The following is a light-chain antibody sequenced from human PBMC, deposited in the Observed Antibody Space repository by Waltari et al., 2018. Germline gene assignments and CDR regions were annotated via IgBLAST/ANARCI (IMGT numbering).Light chain of an antibody. CDR3: QQYNNWPPLT. V-gene: IGKV3-15*01. CDR1: QSVSSK. CDR2: GAS. Sequence: EIVMTQSPATLSVSPGESATLSCRASQSVSSKLAWYHQKPGQAPRLLIYGASPRASGIPARFSGSGSGTEFTLTISSLQSEDFAVYYCQQYNNWPPLTFGGGTKVEIK. J-gene: IGKJ4*01.